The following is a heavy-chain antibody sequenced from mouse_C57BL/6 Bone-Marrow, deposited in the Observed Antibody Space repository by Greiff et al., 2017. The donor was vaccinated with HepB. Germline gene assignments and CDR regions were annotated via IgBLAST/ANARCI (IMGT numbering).Heavy chain of an antibody. CDR2: IYPGSGNT. J-gene: IGHJ2*01. CDR3: ARSDYYGSSYAFDY. D-gene: IGHD1-1*01. Sequence: QVQLQQSGAELVRPGASVKLSCKASGYTFTDYYINWVKQRPGQGLEWIARIYPGSGNTYYNEKFKGKATLTAEKSSSTAYMQLSSLTSEDSAVYFCARSDYYGSSYAFDYWGQGTTLTVSS. CDR1: GYTFTDYY. V-gene: IGHV1-76*01.